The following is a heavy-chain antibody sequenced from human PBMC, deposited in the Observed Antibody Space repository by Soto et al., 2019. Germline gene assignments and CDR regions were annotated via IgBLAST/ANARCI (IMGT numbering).Heavy chain of an antibody. CDR1: GFTFSSYA. CDR3: ARNYGGNSYAFDI. D-gene: IGHD2-21*02. J-gene: IGHJ3*02. CDR2: ISSNGGST. Sequence: GGSLRLSCAASGFTFSSYAMHWVRQAPGKGLEYVSVISSNGGSTYYANSVKGRFTISRDNSKNTLYLQMGSLRAEDMAVYYCARNYGGNSYAFDIWGQGTMVTVSS. V-gene: IGHV3-64*01.